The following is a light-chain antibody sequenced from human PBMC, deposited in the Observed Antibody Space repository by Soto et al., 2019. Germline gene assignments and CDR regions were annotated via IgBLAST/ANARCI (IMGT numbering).Light chain of an antibody. J-gene: IGLJ1*01. CDR1: SSNIGAGYE. Sequence: QSVLTQPPSVSEAPGQRVTISCTGRSSNIGAGYEAHWYQQVPGTAPKLLIYENTNRPSGVPDRFSGSKSGTSASLAITGLQAEDEAEYYCQSYDSSLSGYVFGTGTKLTVL. CDR2: ENT. CDR3: QSYDSSLSGYV. V-gene: IGLV1-40*01.